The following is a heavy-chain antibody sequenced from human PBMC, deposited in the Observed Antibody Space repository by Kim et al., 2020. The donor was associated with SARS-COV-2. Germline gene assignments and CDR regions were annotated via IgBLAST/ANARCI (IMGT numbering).Heavy chain of an antibody. D-gene: IGHD4-17*01. CDR2: INPNSGGT. CDR1: GYTFTGYY. J-gene: IGHJ3*02. CDR3: ARGIGGIMTTATPRAFDI. V-gene: IGHV1-2*04. Sequence: ASVKVSCKASGYTFTGYYMHWVRQAPGQGLEWMGWINPNSGGTNYAQKFQGWVTMPRDTSISTAYMELSRLRSDDTAVYYCARGIGGIMTTATPRAFDIWGQGTMVTVSS.